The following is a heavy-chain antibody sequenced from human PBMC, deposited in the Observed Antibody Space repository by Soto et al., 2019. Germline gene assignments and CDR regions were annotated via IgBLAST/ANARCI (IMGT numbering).Heavy chain of an antibody. CDR3: AKGYGDYSYYHYYYGIDV. CDR1: GFTFSGYA. J-gene: IGHJ6*02. CDR2: ISGSGGST. V-gene: IGHV3-23*01. D-gene: IGHD4-17*01. Sequence: EVQLLESGGGLVQPGGSLRLSCAASGFTFSGYAMSWVRQAPGKGLEWVSAISGSGGSTYYADSVKGRFTISRDNSKNTLYLQMNSLRAEDTAVYYCAKGYGDYSYYHYYYGIDVWGQGTTVTVSS.